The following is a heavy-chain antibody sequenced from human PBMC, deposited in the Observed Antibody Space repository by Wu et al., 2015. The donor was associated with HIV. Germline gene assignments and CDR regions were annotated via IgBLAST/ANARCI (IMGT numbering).Heavy chain of an antibody. D-gene: IGHD7-27*01. J-gene: IGHJ2*01. CDR3: ARPGDPDWYFDL. CDR1: GYPFTGYF. CDR2: INPYSGAT. V-gene: IGHV1-2*02. Sequence: QVQLVQSGAEVKKPGASVKVSCKASGYPFTGYFMHWVRQARAQGLEWVGWINPYSGATNYAQKFQGRVTMTRDTSISTVYLEVHGLKSDDTAVYYCARPGDPDWYFDLWGRGTLVTVS.